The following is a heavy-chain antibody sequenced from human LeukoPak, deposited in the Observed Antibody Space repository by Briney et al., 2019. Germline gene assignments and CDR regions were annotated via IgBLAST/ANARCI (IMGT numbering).Heavy chain of an antibody. Sequence: SGPTLVNPTQTLTLTCTFSGFSLNTSGMCVGWIRQPPGKALEWLARIDWDDDKYYTTSLKTRLTISKDTSKNQVVLTMTNMDPVDTATYYCARIGRVSGYSNYFDYWGQGTLVTVSS. J-gene: IGHJ4*02. V-gene: IGHV2-70*11. CDR3: ARIGRVSGYSNYFDY. D-gene: IGHD6-13*01. CDR1: GFSLNTSGMC. CDR2: IDWDDDK.